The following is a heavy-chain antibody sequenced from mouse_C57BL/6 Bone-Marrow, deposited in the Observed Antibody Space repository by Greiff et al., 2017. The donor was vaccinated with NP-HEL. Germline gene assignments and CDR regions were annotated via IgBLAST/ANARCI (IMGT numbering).Heavy chain of an antibody. CDR2: ISYSGST. J-gene: IGHJ3*01. CDR3: ARDGGYGNYTWFAY. D-gene: IGHD2-10*02. Sequence: EVKVVESGPGMVKPSQSLSLTCTVTGYSITSGYDWHWIRHFPGNKLEWMGYISYSGSTNYNPSLKSRISITHDTSKNHFFLKLNSVTTEDTATYYCARDGGYGNYTWFAYWGQGTLVTVSA. CDR1: GYSITSGYD. V-gene: IGHV3-1*01.